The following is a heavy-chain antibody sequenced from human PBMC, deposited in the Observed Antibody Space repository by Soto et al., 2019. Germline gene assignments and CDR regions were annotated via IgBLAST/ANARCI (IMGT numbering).Heavy chain of an antibody. CDR2: ISGSGGST. CDR1: GFTFSSYA. CDR3: ASGRYSSSWYMGPSDY. Sequence: PGGSLRLSCAASGFTFSSYAMSWVRQAPGKGLEWVSAISGSGGSTYYADSVKGRFTISRDNSKNTLYLQMNSLRAEDTAVYYCASGRYSSSWYMGPSDYWGQGTLVTVSS. J-gene: IGHJ4*02. V-gene: IGHV3-23*01. D-gene: IGHD6-13*01.